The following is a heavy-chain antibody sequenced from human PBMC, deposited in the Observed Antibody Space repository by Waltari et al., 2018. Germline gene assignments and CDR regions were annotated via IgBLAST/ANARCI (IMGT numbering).Heavy chain of an antibody. CDR3: AGIAAAGTHYYYYMDV. D-gene: IGHD6-13*01. V-gene: IGHV4-39*07. Sequence: QLQLQESGPGLVKPSETLSLTCTVSGGSISSSSYYWGWIRQPPGKGLEWIGSIYYSWSTYYNPSLKSRVTISVDTSKNQFSLKLSSVTAADTAVYYCAGIAAAGTHYYYYMDVWGKGTTVTISS. J-gene: IGHJ6*03. CDR1: GGSISSSSYY. CDR2: IYYSWST.